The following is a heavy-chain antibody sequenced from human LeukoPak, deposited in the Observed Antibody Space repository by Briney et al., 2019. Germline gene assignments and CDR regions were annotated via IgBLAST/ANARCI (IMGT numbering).Heavy chain of an antibody. Sequence: PSETLSLTCTVSGGSISSGGYYWSWIRQHPGKGLEWIGYIYYSGSTYYNPFLKSRVTISVDTSKNQFSLKLSSVTAADTAVYYCARVSSSYGYFDYWGQGTLVTVSS. CDR1: GGSISSGGYY. CDR2: IYYSGST. J-gene: IGHJ4*02. D-gene: IGHD5-18*01. V-gene: IGHV4-31*03. CDR3: ARVSSSYGYFDY.